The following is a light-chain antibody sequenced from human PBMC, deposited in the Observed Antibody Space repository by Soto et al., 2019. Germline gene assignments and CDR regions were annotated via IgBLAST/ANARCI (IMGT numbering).Light chain of an antibody. V-gene: IGLV2-8*01. CDR1: SSDVGGYNY. CDR2: EVN. J-gene: IGLJ1*01. Sequence: QSALTQPPSASGSPGQSVTISCTGTSSDVGGYNYVSWYQQHPGKAPEVMIYEVNKRPSGVPDRFSGSKSGNTASLTISGLQAEDEADYYCCSYAGNSTFVFGTGTKVTVL. CDR3: CSYAGNSTFV.